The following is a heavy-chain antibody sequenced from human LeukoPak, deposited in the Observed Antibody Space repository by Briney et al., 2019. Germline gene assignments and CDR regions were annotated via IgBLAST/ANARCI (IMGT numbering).Heavy chain of an antibody. J-gene: IGHJ6*03. CDR2: INTNTGGT. Sequence: ASVKVSCKASGYTFTANYIHWVRQAPGQGLEWMGCINTNTGGTNYAQKFQGRVTVTRDTSIVTAYMELNSLTSDDTAVYYCARDGGLRPGVIFRQQYYDYKDVWGKGTTVTVSS. CDR3: ARDGGLRPGVIFRQQYYDYKDV. D-gene: IGHD5/OR15-5a*01. V-gene: IGHV1-2*02. CDR1: GYTFTANY.